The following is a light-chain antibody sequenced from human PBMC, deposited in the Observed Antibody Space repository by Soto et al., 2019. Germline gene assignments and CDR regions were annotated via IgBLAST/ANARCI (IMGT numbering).Light chain of an antibody. CDR2: SAT. Sequence: DIQMTQSPSSVSASVGDRITITCRTSQIFSNYLTWYQHKPGKAPKLLIYSATVLQSGVPSRFSGSGSGTDFTLTISRLQPEDSATYYCQQTYTIPWTFGQGTKVDIK. CDR1: QIFSNY. J-gene: IGKJ1*01. CDR3: QQTYTIPWT. V-gene: IGKV1-39*01.